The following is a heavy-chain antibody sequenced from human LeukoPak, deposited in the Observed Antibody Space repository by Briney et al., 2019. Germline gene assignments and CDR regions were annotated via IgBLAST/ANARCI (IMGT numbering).Heavy chain of an antibody. CDR3: ARDQGSTSRGIDY. V-gene: IGHV3-74*01. Sequence: GGSLRLSCAGSGFTFSNNWMHWVRQAPGKGLVWVSRIYSDGNTTNYADSVKGRFTISRDNAKNTLYLKMNSLRAEDTAVYYCARDQGSTSRGIDYWGQGTLVTVSS. D-gene: IGHD2-2*01. CDR2: IYSDGNTT. J-gene: IGHJ4*02. CDR1: GFTFSNNW.